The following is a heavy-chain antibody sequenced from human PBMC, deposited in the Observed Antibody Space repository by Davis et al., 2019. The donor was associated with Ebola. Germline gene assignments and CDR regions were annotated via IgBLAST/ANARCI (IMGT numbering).Heavy chain of an antibody. Sequence: AASVKVSCKASGYIFTSYAMHWVRQAPGQRLEWMGWINAGNGDTKYSQKFQGRVTITRDTSASTAYMELSSLRSEDTAVYYCARDGYCSSTSCLGYYYYGMDVWGQGTTVTVSS. D-gene: IGHD2-2*03. CDR1: GYIFTSYA. CDR3: ARDGYCSSTSCLGYYYYGMDV. J-gene: IGHJ6*02. V-gene: IGHV1-3*01. CDR2: INAGNGDT.